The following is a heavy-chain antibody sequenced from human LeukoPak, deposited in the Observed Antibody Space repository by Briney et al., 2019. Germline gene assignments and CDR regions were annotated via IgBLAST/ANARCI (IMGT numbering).Heavy chain of an antibody. J-gene: IGHJ4*02. CDR2: IIPIFGTA. V-gene: IGHV1-69*05. CDR1: GGTFSSYA. Sequence: SVKVSCKAPGGTFSSYAVSWVRQAPGQGLEWMGGIIPIFGTANYAQKFQGRVTITTDESTSTAYMELSSLRSEDTAVYYCARDGTYCSSTSCPLDYWGQGTLVTVSS. D-gene: IGHD2-2*01. CDR3: ARDGTYCSSTSCPLDY.